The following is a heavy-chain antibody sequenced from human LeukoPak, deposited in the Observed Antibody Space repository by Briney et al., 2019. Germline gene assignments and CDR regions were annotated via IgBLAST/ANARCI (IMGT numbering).Heavy chain of an antibody. CDR3: ARGGWLQPFDY. D-gene: IGHD5-24*01. CDR1: GGSFSGYY. Sequence: SETLSLTCAVYGGSFSGYYWSWVRQAPGKGLEWIGEINHSGSPDYNPSLKSRVTISVDTSKNQFSLKLSSVTAADTAVYYCARGGWLQPFDYWGQGTLVTVSS. V-gene: IGHV4-34*01. J-gene: IGHJ4*02. CDR2: INHSGSP.